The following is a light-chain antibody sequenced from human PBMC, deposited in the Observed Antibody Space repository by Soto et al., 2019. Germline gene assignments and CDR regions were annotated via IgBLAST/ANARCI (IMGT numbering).Light chain of an antibody. V-gene: IGKV3-11*01. CDR1: QSVSSY. CDR2: DAS. J-gene: IGKJ4*01. CDR3: QQRSNWLT. Sequence: IVFTQSPAILSLSPGERATLSCRASQSVSSYLAWYQQKPGQAPRLLIYDASNRATGIPARFSGSGSGTDFTLTISSLEPEDFAVYYCQQRSNWLTFGGGTKVDIK.